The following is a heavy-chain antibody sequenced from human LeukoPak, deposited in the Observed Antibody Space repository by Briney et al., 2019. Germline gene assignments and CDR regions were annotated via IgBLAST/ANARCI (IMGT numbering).Heavy chain of an antibody. Sequence: SETLSLTCTVSGGSISSSSYYWGWIRQPPGKGLEWIGSIYYSGSTYYNPSLKSRVTLSVDTSKNQFSLNLSSVTAADTAVYYCARLYYDSSGYYQICYFDYWGQGTLVTVSS. D-gene: IGHD3-22*01. CDR3: ARLYYDSSGYYQICYFDY. CDR2: IYYSGST. J-gene: IGHJ4*02. V-gene: IGHV4-39*01. CDR1: GGSISSSSYY.